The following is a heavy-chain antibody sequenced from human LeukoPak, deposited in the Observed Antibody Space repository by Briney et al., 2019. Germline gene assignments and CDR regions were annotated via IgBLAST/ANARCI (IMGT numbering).Heavy chain of an antibody. CDR3: AKQVSGQWLTPDSG. V-gene: IGHV4-39*01. J-gene: IGHJ4*02. CDR1: GGSISSSSYY. CDR2: IYYSGST. Sequence: SETLSLTCTVSGGSISSSSYYWGWIRQPPGKGLEWIGSIYYSGSTYYNPSLKSRVTISVDTSKNQFSLKLSSVTAADTAVYYCAKQVSGQWLTPDSGWGQGTLVTVSS. D-gene: IGHD6-19*01.